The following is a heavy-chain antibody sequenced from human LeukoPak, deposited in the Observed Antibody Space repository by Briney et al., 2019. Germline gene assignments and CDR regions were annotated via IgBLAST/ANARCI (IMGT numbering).Heavy chain of an antibody. CDR2: INSDGSSS. Sequence: GGSLRLSCAASGFTFSSYWMHWVRQAPGKGLVWVSRINSDGSSSSYADSVKGRFTISRDNAKNTLYLQMNSLRAEDTAVYYCAREVEYYYGSGIYYKYYYYYGMDVWGQGTTVTVSS. J-gene: IGHJ6*02. CDR3: AREVEYYYGSGIYYKYYYYYGMDV. D-gene: IGHD3-10*01. V-gene: IGHV3-74*01. CDR1: GFTFSSYW.